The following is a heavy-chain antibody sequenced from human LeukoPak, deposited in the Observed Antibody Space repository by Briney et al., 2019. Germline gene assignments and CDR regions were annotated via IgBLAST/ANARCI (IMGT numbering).Heavy chain of an antibody. V-gene: IGHV3-15*01. J-gene: IGHJ6*03. D-gene: IGHD3-3*01. CDR2: IKCKSDHMTN. CDR3: TTDHGGNYDFWSGYYNPYYYYYMDV. CDR1: GFTFRSYD. Sequence: GGPLTLSCAASGFTFRSYDMSWLRQATGKGLEWVGHIKCKSDHMTNDYGEPVKGRFTISRDDSKSTLYLRMNSLKTEDTAVYYGTTDHGGNYDFWSGYYNPYYYYYMDVWGKGTTVTLSS.